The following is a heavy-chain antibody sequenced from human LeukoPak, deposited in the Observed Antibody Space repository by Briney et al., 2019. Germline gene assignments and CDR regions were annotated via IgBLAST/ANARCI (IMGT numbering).Heavy chain of an antibody. D-gene: IGHD3-16*01. CDR3: ASPGDQLDY. Sequence: ASVKVSCKASGFTLTRYGISWVRQAPGQGLEWMGCISTYNGNTNYAQKFQGRVTMTTDTSTSTAYMELRSLRSDDTAVYYCASPGDQLDYWGQGTLVTVSS. J-gene: IGHJ4*02. CDR1: GFTLTRYG. V-gene: IGHV1-18*01. CDR2: ISTYNGNT.